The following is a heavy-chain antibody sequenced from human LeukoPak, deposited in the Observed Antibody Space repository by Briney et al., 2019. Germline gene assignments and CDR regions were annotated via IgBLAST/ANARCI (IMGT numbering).Heavy chain of an antibody. J-gene: IGHJ4*02. CDR3: AKDYSDSSGYFRVPHVFDF. D-gene: IGHD3-22*01. Sequence: TGGSLRLSCAASGFTFSSYEMNWVRQAPGKGLEWASYISSSGSTIYYADSVKGRFTISRDNAKNSLYLQMNSLRAEDTAVYYCAKDYSDSSGYFRVPHVFDFWGQGTLVTVSS. CDR2: ISSSGSTI. CDR1: GFTFSSYE. V-gene: IGHV3-48*03.